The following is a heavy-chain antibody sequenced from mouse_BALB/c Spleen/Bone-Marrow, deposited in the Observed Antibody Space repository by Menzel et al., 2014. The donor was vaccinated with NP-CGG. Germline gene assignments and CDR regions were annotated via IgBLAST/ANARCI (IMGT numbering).Heavy chain of an antibody. J-gene: IGHJ2*01. Sequence: EVKLVESGGGLVQPGGSLRLSCATSGFTFTDYYMNWVRQPPGKALEWLGFIRNKANGYTTENSASVKGRFTISRDNSQSILYLQMNTLRAEDSATYYCARDKGGILFDYWGQGTTLTVSS. CDR1: GFTFTDYY. CDR2: IRNKANGYTT. V-gene: IGHV7-3*02. D-gene: IGHD1-1*02. CDR3: ARDKGGILFDY.